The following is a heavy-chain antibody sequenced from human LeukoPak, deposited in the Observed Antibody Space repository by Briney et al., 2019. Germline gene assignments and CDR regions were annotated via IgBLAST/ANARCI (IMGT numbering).Heavy chain of an antibody. D-gene: IGHD4-17*01. V-gene: IGHV3-7*01. CDR3: ARDRSPYGDSGMDV. CDR1: GSTFSTYS. Sequence: HAGGSLRLSCAASGSTFSTYSMHWVRQAPGKGLEWVANIKQDGSEKYYVDSVKGRFTISRDNAKNSLYLQMNSLRAEDTAVYYCARDRSPYGDSGMDVWGKGTTVTVSS. CDR2: IKQDGSEK. J-gene: IGHJ6*04.